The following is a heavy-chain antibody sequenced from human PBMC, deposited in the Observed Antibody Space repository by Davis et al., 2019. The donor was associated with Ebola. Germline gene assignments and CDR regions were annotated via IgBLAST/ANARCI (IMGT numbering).Heavy chain of an antibody. V-gene: IGHV3-73*01. J-gene: IGHJ4*02. CDR2: IRSKANSYAT. CDR3: TSSSPDY. D-gene: IGHD6-6*01. CDR1: GFTFSGSA. Sequence: GESLKTSCAASGFTFSGSAMHWVRQASGKGLEWVGRIRSKANSYATAYAASVKGRLTISRDDSKNTAYLQMNSLKTEDTAVYYCTSSSPDYWGQGTLVTVTS.